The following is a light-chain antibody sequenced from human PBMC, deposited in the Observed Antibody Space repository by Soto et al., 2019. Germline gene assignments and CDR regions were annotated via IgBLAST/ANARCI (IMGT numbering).Light chain of an antibody. CDR3: CSYAGSPFYV. CDR2: EGS. V-gene: IGLV2-23*01. J-gene: IGLJ1*01. Sequence: QSALTQPASVSGSPGQSITISCTGTSSDVGSYKFVSWYQQHPGKAPKLIIYEGSKQPSGVSSRFSGSKSGNTASLTISGLQAEDEADYYCCSYAGSPFYVFGIGTKLTVL. CDR1: SSDVGSYKF.